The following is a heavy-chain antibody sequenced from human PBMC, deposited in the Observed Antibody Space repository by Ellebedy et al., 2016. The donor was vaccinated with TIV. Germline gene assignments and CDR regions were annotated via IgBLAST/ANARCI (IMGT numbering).Heavy chain of an antibody. CDR1: GGSISSYD. CDR3: ARGSHYMRVVVFTSDAFDI. D-gene: IGHD3-22*01. J-gene: IGHJ3*02. V-gene: IGHV4-59*12. CDR2: ISHSGRT. Sequence: MPSETLSLTCSVSGGSISSYDWSWIRQSPGKGLEWIGDISHSGRTNYNPSLKSRITISADTSKNQFSLNLSSVTAAETAVYYCARGSHYMRVVVFTSDAFDIWGQGTMVTVSS.